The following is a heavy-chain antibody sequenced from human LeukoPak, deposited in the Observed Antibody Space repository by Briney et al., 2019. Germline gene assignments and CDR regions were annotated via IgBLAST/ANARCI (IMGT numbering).Heavy chain of an antibody. V-gene: IGHV4-59*01. CDR2: MYDSGST. D-gene: IGHD4/OR15-4a*01. CDR1: GGSISTFH. J-gene: IGHJ3*02. CDR3: ARGARHGFDI. Sequence: PSETLSLTCTVSGGSISTFHWSWIRQPPGKRLEWIGYMYDSGSTSYSPSLKSRVTIITDRSKNQFSLKLTSVTAADTAVYFCARGARHGFDIWGQGTMVTVAS.